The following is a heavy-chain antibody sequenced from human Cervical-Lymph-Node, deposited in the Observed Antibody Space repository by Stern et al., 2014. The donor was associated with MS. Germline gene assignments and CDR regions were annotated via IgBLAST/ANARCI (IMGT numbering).Heavy chain of an antibody. CDR2: ISWRSGSI. J-gene: IGHJ4*02. Sequence: QLVESGGGLVQPGRSLRLSCAASGFTFDDYAMHWVRQAPGKGLEGVSGISWRSGSIAYADSVKGRFTISRDNAKNSLYLQMNSLRAEDTALYYCAKEMGPAGGTGGFDYWGQGTLVTVSS. D-gene: IGHD6-13*01. CDR3: AKEMGPAGGTGGFDY. CDR1: GFTFDDYA. V-gene: IGHV3-9*01.